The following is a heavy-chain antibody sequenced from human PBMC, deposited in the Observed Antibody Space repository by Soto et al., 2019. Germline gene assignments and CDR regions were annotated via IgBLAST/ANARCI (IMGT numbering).Heavy chain of an antibody. D-gene: IGHD1-1*01. CDR2: ISDDGSTA. V-gene: IGHV3-74*01. Sequence: GGSLRLSCSVSGFTFSAYWIHWVRQVPGKGLTWVPRISDDGSTATYADSVKGRFVISRDNAKNSLYLEMNTLRADDSGLYYCARGPRVSSTGTGHHWGRGTRVTVSS. CDR3: ARGPRVSSTGTGHH. J-gene: IGHJ5*02. CDR1: GFTFSAYW.